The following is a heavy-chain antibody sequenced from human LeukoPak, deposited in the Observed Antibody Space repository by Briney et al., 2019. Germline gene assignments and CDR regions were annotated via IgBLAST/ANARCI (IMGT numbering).Heavy chain of an antibody. J-gene: IGHJ3*02. D-gene: IGHD3-3*01. CDR1: GYTFTNYY. CDR3: ARSVVGATIFGVVIKNAFDI. V-gene: IGHV1-46*01. Sequence: ASVKVSCKASGYTFTNYYMHWVRQAPGQGLEWLGLITPSGGSTWYAQKFQGRVTMTRDMSTSTDYMEPSSLRSEDTAVYYCARSVVGATIFGVVIKNAFDIWGQGTMVTVSS. CDR2: ITPSGGST.